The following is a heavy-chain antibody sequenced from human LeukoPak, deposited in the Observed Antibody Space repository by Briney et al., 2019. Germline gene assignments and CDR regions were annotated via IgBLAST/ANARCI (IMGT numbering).Heavy chain of an antibody. V-gene: IGHV3-33*01. J-gene: IGHJ3*02. CDR1: VFIFSTYG. D-gene: IGHD3-10*01. CDR3: ERERGSGSHYGIDM. Sequence: GGSLRLSCGASVFIFSTYGMQWVRQAPGKGLEWVAVIWYDGSNRNYADSVKGRFTISRDNSKNTVYLQMNSLRGEDTAVYYCERERGSGSHYGIDMWGQGTMVTVSS. CDR2: IWYDGSNR.